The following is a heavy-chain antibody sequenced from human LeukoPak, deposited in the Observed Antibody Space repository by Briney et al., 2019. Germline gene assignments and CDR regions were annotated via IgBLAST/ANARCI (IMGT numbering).Heavy chain of an antibody. CDR3: ARLPYYDTSGYSKTFFDF. J-gene: IGHJ4*02. D-gene: IGHD3-22*01. CDR1: GGSISSYY. CDR2: IYYSGGT. Sequence: SETLSLTCNVSGGSISSYYWSWFGQPPGKGLEWIVYIYYSGGTKYNPSLKSRVTISVDTSKNQFSLKLRSVTAADTAVYYCARLPYYDTSGYSKTFFDFWGQGNMVTVSS. V-gene: IGHV4-59*08.